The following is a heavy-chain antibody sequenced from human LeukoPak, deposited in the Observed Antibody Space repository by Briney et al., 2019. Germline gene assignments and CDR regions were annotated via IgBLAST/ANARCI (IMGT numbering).Heavy chain of an antibody. CDR1: GFTLSNYA. V-gene: IGHV3-23*01. CDR3: AKRSVVTTTQPGNYFDY. Sequence: GGSLRLSCAASGFTLSNYAMNWVCQAPGKGLEWDSAISGHDTSTYYAGSVKGRFTISRDNSKNTLYLQMNSLRAEDTAIYYFAKRSVVTTTQPGNYFDYWGQGTLVTVSS. CDR2: ISGHDTST. J-gene: IGHJ4*02. D-gene: IGHD2-21*02.